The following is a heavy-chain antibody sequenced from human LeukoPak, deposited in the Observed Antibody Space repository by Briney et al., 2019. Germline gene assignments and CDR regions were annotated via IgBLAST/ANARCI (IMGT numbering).Heavy chain of an antibody. CDR3: ARDSSSGWYISYFDY. D-gene: IGHD6-19*01. J-gene: IGHJ4*02. V-gene: IGHV3-33*01. CDR1: GFTFSSYG. Sequence: GGSLRLSCAASGFTFSSYGMHWARQAPGKGLEWVAVIWYDGSNKYYADSVKGRFTISRDNSKNTLYLQMNSLRAEDTAVYYCARDSSSGWYISYFDYWGQGTLVTVSS. CDR2: IWYDGSNK.